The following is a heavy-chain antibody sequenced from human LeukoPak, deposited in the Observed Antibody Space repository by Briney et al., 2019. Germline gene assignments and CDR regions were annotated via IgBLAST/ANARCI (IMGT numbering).Heavy chain of an antibody. CDR3: ARDPLLLWFGEAFDI. Sequence: ASVKVSCKASGYTFTSYDINWVRQATGQGLEWMGWMNPNSGNTGYAQKFQGRVTITRNTSISTAYMELRSLRSDDTAVYYCARDPLLLWFGEAFDIWGQGTIVTVSS. CDR2: MNPNSGNT. D-gene: IGHD3-10*01. CDR1: GYTFTSYD. V-gene: IGHV1-8*03. J-gene: IGHJ3*02.